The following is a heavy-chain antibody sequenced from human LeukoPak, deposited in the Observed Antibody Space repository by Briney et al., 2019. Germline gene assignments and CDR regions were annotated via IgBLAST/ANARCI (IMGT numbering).Heavy chain of an antibody. V-gene: IGHV3-30*04. D-gene: IGHD6-13*01. Sequence: GGSLRLSCAASGFTFSSYAMHWVRQAPGKGLEWVAVISYDGSNKYYADSVKGRFTISRDNSKNTLYLQMNSPRAEDTAVYYCARDPTPLAATAGVWGQGTTVTVSS. CDR1: GFTFSSYA. CDR3: ARDPTPLAATAGV. CDR2: ISYDGSNK. J-gene: IGHJ6*02.